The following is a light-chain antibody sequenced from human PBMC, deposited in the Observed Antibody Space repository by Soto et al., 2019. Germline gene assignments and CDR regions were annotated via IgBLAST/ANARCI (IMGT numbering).Light chain of an antibody. V-gene: IGKV1-5*03. CDR2: KAS. CDR1: QSISSW. J-gene: IGKJ1*01. CDR3: QQYNSYST. Sequence: DIQMTQSPSTLSASVGDRVTITCRANQSISSWLAWYQQKPGKAPKLLIYKASSLESGVPSRFSGSGSGTEFTLTISSLQPDGFATYYCQQYNSYSTFGQGTKVEIK.